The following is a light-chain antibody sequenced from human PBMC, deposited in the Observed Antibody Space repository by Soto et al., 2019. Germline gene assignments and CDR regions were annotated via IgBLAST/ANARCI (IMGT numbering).Light chain of an antibody. V-gene: IGKV3-20*01. CDR3: QRYGNSPPFT. CDR1: QRVSSSY. J-gene: IGKJ2*01. CDR2: GAS. Sequence: EIVLAQSPGTLSLSPGERATLSCRASQRVSSSYLAWYQQKPGQAPRLLIYGASSRATGIPDRLSGSGSGTDFTLTISRLEPEDFAVYFCQRYGNSPPFTFGQGTKV.